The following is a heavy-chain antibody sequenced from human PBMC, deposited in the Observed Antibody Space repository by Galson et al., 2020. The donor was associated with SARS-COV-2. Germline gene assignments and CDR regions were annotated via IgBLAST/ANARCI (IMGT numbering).Heavy chain of an antibody. CDR2: FDPEDGET. CDR1: GYTLTELS. CDR3: ATVPQSNGDPANWFDP. V-gene: IGHV1-24*01. J-gene: IGHJ5*02. D-gene: IGHD4-17*01. Sequence: ASVTVSCQASGYTLTELSLHWVRQAPGKGLAWLGGFDPEDGETLYAQKFQGRATMTEDTSTDTAYMELSSLRSEDTAVYYCATVPQSNGDPANWFDPWGQGTLGTVSS.